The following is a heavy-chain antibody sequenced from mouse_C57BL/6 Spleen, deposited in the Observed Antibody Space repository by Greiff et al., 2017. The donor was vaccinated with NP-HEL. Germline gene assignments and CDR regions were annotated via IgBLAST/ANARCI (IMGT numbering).Heavy chain of an antibody. Sequence: VMLVESGAELARPGASVKLSCKASGYTFTSYGISWVKQRTGQGLEWIGEIYPRSGNTYYNEKFKGKATLTADKSSSTAYMELRSLTSEDSAVYFCARWGITTVVADYWGQGTSVTVSS. CDR1: GYTFTSYG. J-gene: IGHJ4*01. CDR3: ARWGITTVVADY. CDR2: IYPRSGNT. D-gene: IGHD1-1*01. V-gene: IGHV1-81*01.